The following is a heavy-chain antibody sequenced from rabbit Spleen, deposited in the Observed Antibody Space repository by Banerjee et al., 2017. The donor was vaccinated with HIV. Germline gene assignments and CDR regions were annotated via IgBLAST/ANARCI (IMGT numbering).Heavy chain of an antibody. CDR2: IAGSSSGFT. V-gene: IGHV1S45*01. D-gene: IGHD4-2*01. Sequence: QEQLVESGGGLVQPGGSLALSCKVSGFDLRTYGLSWVRQAPGKGLEWISCIAGSSSGFTYSATWAKGRFTISKTSSTTVTLQMTSLTVADTATYFCARDLVAVIGWNFNLWGQGTLVTVS. J-gene: IGHJ4*01. CDR1: GFDLRTYG. CDR3: ARDLVAVIGWNFNL.